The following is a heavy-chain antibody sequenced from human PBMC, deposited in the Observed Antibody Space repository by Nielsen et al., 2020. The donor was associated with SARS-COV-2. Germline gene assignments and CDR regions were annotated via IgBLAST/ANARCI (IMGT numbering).Heavy chain of an antibody. CDR1: GFTFDDYG. CDR2: INWNGGST. V-gene: IGHV3-20*04. J-gene: IGHJ6*02. Sequence: GGSLRLSCAASGFTFDDYGMSWVRQAPGKGLEWVSGINWNGGSTGYADSVEGRFTISRDNAMNTLYLEIKSLRADDTALYYCARGGSGGYREHGMDVWGQGTTITVSS. D-gene: IGHD5-12*01. CDR3: ARGGSGGYREHGMDV.